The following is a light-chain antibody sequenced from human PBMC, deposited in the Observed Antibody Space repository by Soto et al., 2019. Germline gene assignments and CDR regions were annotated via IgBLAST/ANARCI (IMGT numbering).Light chain of an antibody. CDR1: SSDVGLYDY. CDR2: AVS. V-gene: IGLV2-14*01. Sequence: QSALTQPDYVSGSPGQSITISCTGTSSDVGLYDYVSWYQQHPGKAPQLMIYAVSNRPSGVSNRFSASKSGNTASLFISGLQAEDEADYYCSSYTSDSSYVFGSGTKVTVL. J-gene: IGLJ1*01. CDR3: SSYTSDSSYV.